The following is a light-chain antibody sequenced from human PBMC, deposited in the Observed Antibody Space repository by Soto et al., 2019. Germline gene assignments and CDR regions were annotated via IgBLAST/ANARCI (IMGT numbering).Light chain of an antibody. CDR1: QSISSY. CDR3: QQSYSAPWT. J-gene: IGKJ1*01. V-gene: IGKV1-39*01. Sequence: DIQMAQSTSSLSASVGDRVTITCRASQSISSYLNWYQQKPGKAPKLLIYAASSLQSGVPSRFSRSGSGTDFTLNISSLQPEDFATYYCQQSYSAPWTFGQGTMVDIK. CDR2: AAS.